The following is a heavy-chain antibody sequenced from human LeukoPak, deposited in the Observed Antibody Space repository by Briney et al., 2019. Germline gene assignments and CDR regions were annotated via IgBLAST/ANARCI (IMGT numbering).Heavy chain of an antibody. CDR2: IYYSGSP. V-gene: IGHV4-59*01. CDR1: GGSISSYY. CDR3: ARSSGPYYFDY. Sequence: PSETLSLTCTVSGGSISSYYWSWIRQPPGKGLEWIGYIYYSGSPNYNPSLKGRVTISVDTSKNQFSLKLSSVTAADTAVYYCARSSGPYYFDYWGQGTLVTVSS. J-gene: IGHJ4*02. D-gene: IGHD3-22*01.